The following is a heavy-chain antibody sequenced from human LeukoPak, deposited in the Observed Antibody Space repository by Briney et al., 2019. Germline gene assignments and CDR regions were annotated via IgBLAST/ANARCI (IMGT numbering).Heavy chain of an antibody. Sequence: ASVKVSCKASGYTFTSYGITWVRQAPGEGLEWMGWISAYNGNTSYAQKLQGRVTMTTDTSTSTAYMELRSLRSDDTAVYYCARSYDYDWGSYRPNYYYYGMDVWGQGTTVTVSS. V-gene: IGHV1-18*01. CDR2: ISAYNGNT. J-gene: IGHJ6*02. CDR1: GYTFTSYG. CDR3: ARSYDYDWGSYRPNYYYYGMDV. D-gene: IGHD3-16*02.